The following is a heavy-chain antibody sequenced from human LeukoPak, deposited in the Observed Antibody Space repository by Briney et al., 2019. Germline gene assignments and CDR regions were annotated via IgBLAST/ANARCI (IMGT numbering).Heavy chain of an antibody. Sequence: GGSLRLSCAASGFTFSTYWMSWVRQAPGKGLEWVSNIKQDGSESYYVDSVKGRFTISRDNAKNSLNLQMNSLRAEDTAVYYCARAGYCSPTRCYTGRLASHDYWGQGTLVTVSS. CDR3: ARAGYCSPTRCYTGRLASHDY. V-gene: IGHV3-7*04. J-gene: IGHJ4*02. D-gene: IGHD2-2*02. CDR2: IKQDGSES. CDR1: GFTFSTYW.